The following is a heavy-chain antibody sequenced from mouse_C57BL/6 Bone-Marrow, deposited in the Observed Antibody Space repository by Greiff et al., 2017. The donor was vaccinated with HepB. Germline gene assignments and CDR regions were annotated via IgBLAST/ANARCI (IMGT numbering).Heavy chain of an antibody. J-gene: IGHJ3*01. D-gene: IGHD2-4*01. V-gene: IGHV5-15*01. CDR3: ARIYYDYGAY. Sequence: EVQRVESGGGLVQPGGSLKLSCAASGFTFSDYGMAWVRQAPRKGPEWVAFISNLAYSIYYADTVTGRFTISRENAKNTLYLEMSSLRSEDTAMYYCARIYYDYGAYWGQGTLVTVSA. CDR1: GFTFSDYG. CDR2: ISNLAYSI.